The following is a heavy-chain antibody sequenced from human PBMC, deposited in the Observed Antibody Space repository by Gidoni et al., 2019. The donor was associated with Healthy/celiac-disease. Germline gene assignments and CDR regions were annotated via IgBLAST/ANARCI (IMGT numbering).Heavy chain of an antibody. Sequence: QVQLVASGGGVVQPGRSLSLSWATSGFTFSSSGMHWVRQAPGKGLGWVAVIWYDGSNKYYADSVKGRFTISRDNSKNTLYLQMNSLRAEDTAVYYCARVGLPRGRTYNWFDPWGQGTLVTVSS. V-gene: IGHV3-33*01. CDR2: IWYDGSNK. CDR1: GFTFSSSG. J-gene: IGHJ5*02. CDR3: ARVGLPRGRTYNWFDP. D-gene: IGHD3-10*01.